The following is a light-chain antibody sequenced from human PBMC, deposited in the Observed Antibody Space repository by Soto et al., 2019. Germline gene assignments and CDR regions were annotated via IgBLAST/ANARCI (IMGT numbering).Light chain of an antibody. Sequence: QSVLTQPASVSGSPGQSITVSCTGTSSDIGGYNYVSWYQQHPGKAPKLMVYEVTNRPSGVSDRFSGSKSGNTASLTISRLQADDEGYYYCSSYTSRSTLYVFGTGTQLTVL. CDR2: EVT. CDR3: SSYTSRSTLYV. CDR1: SSDIGGYNY. J-gene: IGLJ1*01. V-gene: IGLV2-14*01.